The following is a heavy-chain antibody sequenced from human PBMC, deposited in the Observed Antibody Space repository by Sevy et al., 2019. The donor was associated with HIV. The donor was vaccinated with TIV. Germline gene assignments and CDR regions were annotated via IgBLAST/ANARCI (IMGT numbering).Heavy chain of an antibody. Sequence: GVSLRLSCSASGFTFSDYTMHWVRQAPGKGLEWVTLILKDGAIKYYADSVKGRFTISRDNSENTLYLQMNSLRPEDTAVYYCARALYSDVWYYYDYWGQGTLVTVSS. CDR2: ILKDGAIK. V-gene: IGHV3-30-3*01. J-gene: IGHJ4*02. CDR1: GFTFSDYT. CDR3: ARALYSDVWYYYDY. D-gene: IGHD6-19*01.